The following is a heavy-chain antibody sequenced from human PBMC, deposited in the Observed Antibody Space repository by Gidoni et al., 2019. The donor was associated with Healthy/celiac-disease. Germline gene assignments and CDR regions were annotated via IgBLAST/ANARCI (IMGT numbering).Heavy chain of an antibody. CDR1: GFTFSSHA. J-gene: IGHJ4*02. D-gene: IGHD6-19*01. Sequence: EVQLLESGGGLVQPGGSLRLSCAASGFTFSSHAMSWVRQALGKGLGWVSGISGSGGSTYYADAVKGRFTISRDNSKNTRYLQMNSLRAEDTAVYYCAKGVSGWYPIGCYWGQGTLVTVSS. CDR2: ISGSGGST. V-gene: IGHV3-23*01. CDR3: AKGVSGWYPIGCY.